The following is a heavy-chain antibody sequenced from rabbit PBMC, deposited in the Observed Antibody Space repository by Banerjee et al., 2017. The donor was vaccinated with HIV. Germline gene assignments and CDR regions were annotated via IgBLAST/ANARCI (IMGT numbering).Heavy chain of an antibody. Sequence: QSLEESGGDLVKPGASLTLTCTASAFTFSSYWICWVRQAPGKGLEWIACIDVGSSGSTYYASWAKGRFTISKTSSTTVTLQMTSLTAADTATYFCARGSRGGYALIHLDLWGPGTLVTVS. CDR3: ARGSRGGYALIHLDL. D-gene: IGHD1-1*01. CDR2: IDVGSSGST. CDR1: AFTFSSYW. V-gene: IGHV1S40*01. J-gene: IGHJ3*01.